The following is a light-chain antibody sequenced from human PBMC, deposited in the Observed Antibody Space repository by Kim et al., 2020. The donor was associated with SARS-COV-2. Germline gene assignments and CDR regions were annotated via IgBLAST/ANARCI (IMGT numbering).Light chain of an antibody. V-gene: IGLV1-47*01. CDR1: SSNIGSNY. Sequence: QSVLTQPTSASGTPGQRVTISCSGSSSNIGSNYVYWYQQLPGTAPKLLIYRNNQRPSGVPDRFSGSKSGTSASLAISGLRSEDEADYYCAAWDDSLSGSYVVFGGGTQLTVL. CDR3: AAWDDSLSGSYVV. CDR2: RNN. J-gene: IGLJ2*01.